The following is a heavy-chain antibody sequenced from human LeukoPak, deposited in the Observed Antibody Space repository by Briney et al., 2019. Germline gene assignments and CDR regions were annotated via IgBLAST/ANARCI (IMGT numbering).Heavy chain of an antibody. CDR1: GFTFSSYG. Sequence: GGSLRLSCAASGFTFSSYGMHWVRQAPGKGLEWVAVISYDGSNKYYADSVKGRFTISRDNSKNTLYLQMNSLRPEDTAVYYCARRAGDYSHPYDYWGQGTLVTVSS. CDR3: ARRAGDYSHPYDY. D-gene: IGHD3-22*01. V-gene: IGHV3-30*03. CDR2: ISYDGSNK. J-gene: IGHJ4*02.